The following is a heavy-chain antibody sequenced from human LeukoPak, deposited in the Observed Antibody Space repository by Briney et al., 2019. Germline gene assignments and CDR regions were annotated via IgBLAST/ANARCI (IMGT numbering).Heavy chain of an antibody. Sequence: PGGSLRLSCAASGFTVSSNYMSWVRQAAGKGLEWVSVLYSGGSTYYADSVKGRFTISRDNSKNTLYLLMNSLRAEDTAVYYCAEGRYSGRDYSIYYMDVWGKGTSVTVSS. J-gene: IGHJ6*03. CDR3: AEGRYSGRDYSIYYMDV. CDR1: GFTVSSNY. D-gene: IGHD1-26*01. CDR2: LYSGGST. V-gene: IGHV3-53*01.